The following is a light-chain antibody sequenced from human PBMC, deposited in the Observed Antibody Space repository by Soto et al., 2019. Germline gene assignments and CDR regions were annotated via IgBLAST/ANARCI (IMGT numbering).Light chain of an antibody. CDR3: QPYDSFLRMV. V-gene: IGLV1-40*01. CDR1: SSNIGAGYD. J-gene: IGLJ2*01. Sequence: QSVLTQPPSVSGAPGQRVTISCTGSSSNIGAGYDVHWYQHLPGTAPKLLIYVNSNRPSGVPDRFSGSKSGTSASLAITGLQADDEADYYCQPYDSFLRMVFGGGTKLTVL. CDR2: VNS.